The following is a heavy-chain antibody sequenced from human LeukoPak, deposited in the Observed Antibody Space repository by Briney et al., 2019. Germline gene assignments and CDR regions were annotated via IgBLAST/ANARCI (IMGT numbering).Heavy chain of an antibody. D-gene: IGHD5-18*01. CDR1: GFTFSSYE. V-gene: IGHV3-48*03. CDR3: ARGSCGYSSCYFDY. J-gene: IGHJ4*02. Sequence: GGSLRLSRAASGFTFSSYEMNWVRQAPGKGLKWVSYISSSGTIIYYADSVKGRFTISRDNAKNSLYLQMNSLRAEDTAVYYCARGSCGYSSCYFDYWGQGTLVTVSS. CDR2: ISSSGTII.